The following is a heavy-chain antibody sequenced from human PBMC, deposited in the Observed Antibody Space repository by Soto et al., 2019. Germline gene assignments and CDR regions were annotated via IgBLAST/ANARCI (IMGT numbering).Heavy chain of an antibody. CDR3: ARLNARRGPRPFDY. Sequence: SETLSLTCTVSGGSISSYYWSWIRQPPGKGLEWIGYIYYSGSTNYNPSLKSRVTISVDTSKNQFSLKLSSVTAADTAVYYCARLNARRGPRPFDYWGQGTLVTVSS. CDR2: IYYSGST. D-gene: IGHD2-2*01. V-gene: IGHV4-59*08. J-gene: IGHJ4*02. CDR1: GGSISSYY.